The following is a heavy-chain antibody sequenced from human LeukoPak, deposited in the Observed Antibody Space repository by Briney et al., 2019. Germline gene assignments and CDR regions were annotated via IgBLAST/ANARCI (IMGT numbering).Heavy chain of an antibody. CDR1: GFTFSSYE. D-gene: IGHD3-16*01. CDR3: ARDGGPRGGQGRPDY. Sequence: GGSLRLSCAASGFTFSSYEMNWVRQAPGKGLEWASYISSSGSTIYYADSVKGRFTISRDNAKNSLYLQMNSLRAEDTAVYYCARDGGPRGGQGRPDYWGQGTLVTVSS. V-gene: IGHV3-48*03. CDR2: ISSSGSTI. J-gene: IGHJ4*02.